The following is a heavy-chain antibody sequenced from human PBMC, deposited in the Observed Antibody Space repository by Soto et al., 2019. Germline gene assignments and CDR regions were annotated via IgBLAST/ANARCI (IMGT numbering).Heavy chain of an antibody. V-gene: IGHV4-4*07. Sequence: SETLSLTCNVSGGSIRSYYWSWVRQPAGKPLEWIGRIYTSGRTNYNPSLKSRVSMSVDTSKNQFSLEVTSVTAADTAVYYCAREGASGFSMDVWGQGTTDTSP. CDR1: GGSIRSYY. D-gene: IGHD5-18*01. CDR2: IYTSGRT. CDR3: AREGASGFSMDV. J-gene: IGHJ6*02.